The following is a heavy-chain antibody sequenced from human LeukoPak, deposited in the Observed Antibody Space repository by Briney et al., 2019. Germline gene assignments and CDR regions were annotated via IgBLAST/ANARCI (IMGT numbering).Heavy chain of an antibody. CDR3: ARARLVGEFDY. J-gene: IGHJ4*02. CDR2: INPNSGGT. V-gene: IGHV1-2*02. CDR1: GYTFTGYI. D-gene: IGHD1-26*01. Sequence: GASVKVSCKASGYTFTGYIMHWVRQAPGQGLEWMGWINPNSGGTNCAQNFQGRVTMTRDTSISTAYMELRSLRSDDTAVYYCARARLVGEFDYWGQGTLVTVSS.